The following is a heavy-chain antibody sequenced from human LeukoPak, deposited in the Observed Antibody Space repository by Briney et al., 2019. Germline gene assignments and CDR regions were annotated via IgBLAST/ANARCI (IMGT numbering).Heavy chain of an antibody. CDR3: ARAGLGIENYYYYMDV. D-gene: IGHD1-14*01. V-gene: IGHV4-31*03. Sequence: SQTLSLTCTVSGASISSDGFYWSWSGQLPGKGLEWIGYIYYTGFTYCKPSLKSRVTMSVDTSQNQFSLRMSSMTAADTAVYYCARAGLGIENYYYYMDVWGKGTTVTVSS. CDR2: IYYTGFT. CDR1: GASISSDGFY. J-gene: IGHJ6*03.